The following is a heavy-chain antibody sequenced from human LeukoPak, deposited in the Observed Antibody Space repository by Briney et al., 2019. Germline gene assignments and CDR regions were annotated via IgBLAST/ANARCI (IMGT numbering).Heavy chain of an antibody. V-gene: IGHV3-66*01. CDR2: IHSSGST. D-gene: IGHD6-19*01. CDR3: AGGTHTSGWLDY. J-gene: IGHJ4*02. CDR1: GFTVSANY. Sequence: GGSLRLSCAASGFTVSANYMSWVRQAPGKGLEWISVIHSSGSTFYADPVKGRFTISTDNSRNTLYLQVNSLRAEDTAVYYCAGGTHTSGWLDYWGQGTLVTVSS.